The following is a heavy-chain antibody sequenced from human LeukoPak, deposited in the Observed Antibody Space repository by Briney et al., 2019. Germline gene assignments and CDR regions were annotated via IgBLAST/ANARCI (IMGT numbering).Heavy chain of an antibody. CDR1: GYTFTSYG. V-gene: IGHV1-8*02. Sequence: ASVKVSCKASGYTFTSYGISWVRQAPGQGLEWMGLINPSEGSTGYAQKFQGRVTMTRNTSISTAYMELSSLRSEDTAVYYCARGPAASHRNWFDPWGQGTLVTVSS. CDR2: INPSEGST. CDR3: ARGPAASHRNWFDP. J-gene: IGHJ5*02. D-gene: IGHD2-15*01.